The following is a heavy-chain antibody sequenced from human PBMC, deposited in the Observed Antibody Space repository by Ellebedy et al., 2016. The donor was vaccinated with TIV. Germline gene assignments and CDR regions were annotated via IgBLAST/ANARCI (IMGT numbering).Heavy chain of an antibody. Sequence: GESLKISXAASGFTFSSYAMHWVRQAPGKGLEWVAVISYDGSNKYYADSVKGRFTISRDNSKNTLYLQMNSLRAEDTAVYYCARVSPGPVSTSTLDYWGQGTLVTVSS. CDR2: ISYDGSNK. CDR3: ARVSPGPVSTSTLDY. CDR1: GFTFSSYA. V-gene: IGHV3-30*04. J-gene: IGHJ4*02. D-gene: IGHD5/OR15-5a*01.